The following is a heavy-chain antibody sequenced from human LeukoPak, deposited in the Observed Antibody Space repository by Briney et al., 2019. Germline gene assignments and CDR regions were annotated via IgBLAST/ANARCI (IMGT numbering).Heavy chain of an antibody. D-gene: IGHD6-13*01. J-gene: IGHJ4*02. V-gene: IGHV3-30*18. CDR2: ISYDGSNK. CDR1: GFTFSSYG. Sequence: GGSLRLSCAASGFTFSSYGMHWVRQAPGKGLEWVAVISYDGSNKYYADSVKGRFTISRDNSKNTLYLQMNSLRAEDTAVYYCAKPDSSGWYGNVDYWGQGTLVTVSS. CDR3: AKPDSSGWYGNVDY.